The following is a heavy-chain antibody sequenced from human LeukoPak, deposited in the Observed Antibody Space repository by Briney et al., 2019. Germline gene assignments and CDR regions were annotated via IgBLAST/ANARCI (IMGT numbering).Heavy chain of an antibody. D-gene: IGHD5-24*01. Sequence: GGSLRLSCAASGLTFSKSALTWVRQAPGKGLEWVSTITDVGDIFYTYSVRGRFTISRDNAKNSLYLQMNSLRAEDTAIYYCTRVGYIDEGIDYWGQGTLVTVSS. CDR1: GLTFSKSA. J-gene: IGHJ4*02. V-gene: IGHV3-23*01. CDR3: TRVGYIDEGIDY. CDR2: ITDVGDI.